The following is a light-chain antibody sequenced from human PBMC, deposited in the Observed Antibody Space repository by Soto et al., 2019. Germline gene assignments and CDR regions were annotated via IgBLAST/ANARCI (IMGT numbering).Light chain of an antibody. Sequence: EIVMTQSPATLSVSPGERATLSCRASQSVSSNLAWYQQKPGQAPRLLIYGASTRATGIPARFSGSGSGTEFTLTISSLQSEDFAVYYRKQYNTWPLFFGGGTKVDIK. CDR1: QSVSSN. J-gene: IGKJ4*01. CDR2: GAS. V-gene: IGKV3-15*01. CDR3: KQYNTWPLF.